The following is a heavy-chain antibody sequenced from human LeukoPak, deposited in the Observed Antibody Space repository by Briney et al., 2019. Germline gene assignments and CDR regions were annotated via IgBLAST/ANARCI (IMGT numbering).Heavy chain of an antibody. Sequence: GGSLRLSCAASGFTFSSYAMHWVRQAPGKGLEWVAVISYDGSNKYYADSVKGRFTISRDNSKHTLYLQMNSLGAEDTAVYYCARGTGFDPWGQGTLVTVSS. J-gene: IGHJ5*02. CDR2: ISYDGSNK. CDR1: GFTFSSYA. CDR3: ARGTGFDP. D-gene: IGHD1/OR15-1a*01. V-gene: IGHV3-30-3*01.